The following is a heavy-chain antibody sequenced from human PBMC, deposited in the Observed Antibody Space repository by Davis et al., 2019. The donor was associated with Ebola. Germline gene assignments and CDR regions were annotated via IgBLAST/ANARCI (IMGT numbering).Heavy chain of an antibody. J-gene: IGHJ4*02. CDR2: IHAGNGDT. V-gene: IGHV1-3*01. CDR1: GYTFTNYA. Sequence: AASVTVSCQASGYTFTNYAIHWVRQAPGQRPEWMGWIHAGNGDTKYSLELKARVTITRDKSATTAYLDLSSLISGDRAMYYCAREGSGWHGGFDSWGQGTLVTVSS. D-gene: IGHD6-19*01. CDR3: AREGSGWHGGFDS.